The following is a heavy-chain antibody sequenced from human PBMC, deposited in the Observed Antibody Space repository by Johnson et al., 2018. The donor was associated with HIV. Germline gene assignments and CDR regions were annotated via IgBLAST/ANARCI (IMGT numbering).Heavy chain of an antibody. J-gene: IGHJ3*02. D-gene: IGHD4-23*01. Sequence: MMLVETGGGLIQPGGSLRLSCAASGFTVSSNYMSWVRQAPGKGLAWVSVISSGGSTYYADPVKGRITISRDNSKNTLYLQMNSLRTEDTAMYYCARERGYFGNPAFEIWGQGTMVTVSS. CDR2: ISSGGST. V-gene: IGHV3-53*05. CDR3: ARERGYFGNPAFEI. CDR1: GFTVSSNY.